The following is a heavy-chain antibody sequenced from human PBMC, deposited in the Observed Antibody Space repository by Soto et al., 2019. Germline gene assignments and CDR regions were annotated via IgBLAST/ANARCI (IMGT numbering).Heavy chain of an antibody. D-gene: IGHD6-25*01. V-gene: IGHV1-69*13. CDR3: ARGPRAATYFPPWFDP. Sequence: SVKVSCKASGGTFSSYAISWVRQAPGQGLEWMGGIIPIFGTANYAQKFQGRVTITADESTSTAYMELSSLRSEDTAVYYCARGPRAATYFPPWFDPWGQGTLVTVSS. J-gene: IGHJ5*02. CDR1: GGTFSSYA. CDR2: IIPIFGTA.